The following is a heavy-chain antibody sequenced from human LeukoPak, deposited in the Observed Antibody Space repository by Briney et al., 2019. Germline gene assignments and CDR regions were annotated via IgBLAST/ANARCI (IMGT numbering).Heavy chain of an antibody. J-gene: IGHJ5*02. CDR1: GFTFSSYS. D-gene: IGHD6-19*01. Sequence: PWGSLILSCAASGFTFSSYSMSWVRQAPGKGLESVSGISCIGGSTYYADSVKDRFAISRANSKNTLYLQMNSLRAEDTAVYSCARDRGPAHSGWHGPPSNWFDPWGQGTLVTVSS. CDR2: ISCIGGST. V-gene: IGHV3-23*01. CDR3: ARDRGPAHSGWHGPPSNWFDP.